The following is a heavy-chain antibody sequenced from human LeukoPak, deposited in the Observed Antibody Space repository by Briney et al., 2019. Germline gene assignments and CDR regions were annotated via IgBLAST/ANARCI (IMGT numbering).Heavy chain of an antibody. V-gene: IGHV4-4*02. Sequence: SGTLSLTCGVSGGSVTSTNWWTWVRQPPGKGLEWIGEVRLDGKINYNPSLESRLTISVDLSENHISLRLTSVTAADTAVYYCAREGGFFRPLDYSGQGTLVTVSS. CDR2: VRLDGKI. J-gene: IGHJ4*02. CDR1: GGSVTSTNW. D-gene: IGHD3-3*01. CDR3: AREGGFFRPLDY.